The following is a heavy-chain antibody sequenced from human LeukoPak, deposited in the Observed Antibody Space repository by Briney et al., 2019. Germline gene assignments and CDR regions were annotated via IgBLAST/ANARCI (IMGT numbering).Heavy chain of an antibody. CDR1: GVSISSYY. V-gene: IGHV4-59*12. CDR2: VYYSGST. CDR3: ARVVATMFSFDY. D-gene: IGHD5-12*01. Sequence: SETLSLTCTVSGVSISSYYWTWIRQPPGKGLEWLGYVYYSGSTYYNPSLKSRVTISVDTSKNQFSLRLSSVTAADTAMYYCARVVATMFSFDYWGQGTLVTVSS. J-gene: IGHJ4*02.